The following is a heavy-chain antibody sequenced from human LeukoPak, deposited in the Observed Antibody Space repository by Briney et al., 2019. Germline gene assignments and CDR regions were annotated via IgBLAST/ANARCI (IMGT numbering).Heavy chain of an antibody. CDR2: IYHSGGT. CDR3: ARDHRVTRHFDY. V-gene: IGHV4-38-2*02. CDR1: GYSISSGYY. D-gene: IGHD5-18*01. Sequence: SETLSLTCTVSGYSISSGYYWGWIRQPPGKGLQWIGSIYHSGGTYLNPSLKSRVTISIDTSKNQFSLKLSSVTAADTAVYYCARDHRVTRHFDYWGQGTLVTVSS. J-gene: IGHJ4*02.